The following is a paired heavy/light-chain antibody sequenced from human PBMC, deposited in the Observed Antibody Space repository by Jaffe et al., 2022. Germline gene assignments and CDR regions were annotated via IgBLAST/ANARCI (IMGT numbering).Heavy chain of an antibody. CDR3: AKDHISYNGIYDAFDM. V-gene: IGHV3-23*01. J-gene: IGHJ3*02. CDR2: IAGIGGSV. CDR1: GFTFSDYA. D-gene: IGHD1-20*01. Sequence: EVQLLESGGGLVQPGGSLRLSCAASGFTFSDYAMNWVRQGPGKGLEWVAHIAGIGGSVYFADSVKGRFTVSRDNSKRMLYLQMNSLRAEDTAVYFCAKDHISYNGIYDAFDMWGQGTMVTVSS.
Light chain of an antibody. CDR2: GAS. CDR3: QQYGGSLPYT. J-gene: IGKJ2*01. CDR1: QSVSSNY. V-gene: IGKV3-20*01. Sequence: EIVLTQSPGTLSLSPGERAALSCRASQSVSSNYLAWYQQQPGQAPRLLIYGASSRAAGVPDRFSGSGSGTDFTLTISRLESEDFAVYYCQQYGGSLPYTFGQGTKLEIK.